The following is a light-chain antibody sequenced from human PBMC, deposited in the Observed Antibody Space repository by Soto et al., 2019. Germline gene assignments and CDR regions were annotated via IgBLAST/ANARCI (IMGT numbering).Light chain of an antibody. Sequence: QPVLTQPPSASGSPGQSVTISCTGTSSDVGGYNSVSWYQQHPGRAPKLMIYEVSKRPSGVPDRFSASKSDNTASLTVSGLQAEDEADYFCSSYAGTNNLVFGGGTKLTVL. CDR3: SSYAGTNNLV. V-gene: IGLV2-8*01. J-gene: IGLJ2*01. CDR1: SSDVGGYNS. CDR2: EVS.